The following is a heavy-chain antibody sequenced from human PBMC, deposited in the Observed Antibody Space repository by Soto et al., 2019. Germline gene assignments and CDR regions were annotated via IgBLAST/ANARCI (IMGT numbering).Heavy chain of an antibody. CDR2: IYYSGST. J-gene: IGHJ4*02. CDR1: GGSISSSSYY. Sequence: QLQLQESGPGLVKPSETLSLTCTVSGGSISSSSYYWGWIRQPPGKGLEWIGSIYYSGSTYYNPSLKSRVTISVDTSKNQVSLKLSSVTAADTAVYYCARIGSGSYYLPIDYWGQGTLVTVSS. D-gene: IGHD3-10*01. V-gene: IGHV4-39*01. CDR3: ARIGSGSYYLPIDY.